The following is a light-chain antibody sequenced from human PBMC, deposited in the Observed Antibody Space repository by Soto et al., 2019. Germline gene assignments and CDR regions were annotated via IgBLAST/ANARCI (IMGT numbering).Light chain of an antibody. CDR1: QSVSSN. Sequence: EIVMTQSPATLSVSPGARAPLSCRASQSVSSNLAWYQQKPGQAPRLLIYGASTRATGIPARFSGSGSGTEFTLTISSLQSEDFAVYFCQTVDKWPLFGQGTRLEIK. J-gene: IGKJ5*01. CDR3: QTVDKWPL. CDR2: GAS. V-gene: IGKV3-15*01.